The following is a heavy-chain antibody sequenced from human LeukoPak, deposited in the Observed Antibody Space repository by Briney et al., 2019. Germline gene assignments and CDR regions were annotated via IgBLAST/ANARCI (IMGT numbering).Heavy chain of an antibody. D-gene: IGHD5-24*01. CDR1: GFTFSSYG. CDR2: ISYDGSNK. V-gene: IGHV3-30*18. CDR3: AKGPLRRDGWHFDY. Sequence: GGSLRLSCAASGFTFSSYGMHWVRQAPGKGLEWVAVISYDGSNKYYADPVKGRFTISRDNSKNTLYPQMNSLRAEDTAVYYCAKGPLRRDGWHFDYWGQGTLVTVSS. J-gene: IGHJ4*02.